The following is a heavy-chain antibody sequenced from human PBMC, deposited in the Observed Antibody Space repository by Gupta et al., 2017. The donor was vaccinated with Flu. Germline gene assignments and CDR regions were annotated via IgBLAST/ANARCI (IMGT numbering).Heavy chain of an antibody. Sequence: WIRQPAGKGLEWIGRIYTSGSTNYNPSLKSRVTMSVDTSKNQFSLKLSSVTAADTAVYYCAREWVTRDILTGYYLLYFDYWGQGTLVTVSS. CDR2: IYTSGST. J-gene: IGHJ4*02. D-gene: IGHD3-9*01. CDR3: AREWVTRDILTGYYLLYFDY. V-gene: IGHV4-4*07.